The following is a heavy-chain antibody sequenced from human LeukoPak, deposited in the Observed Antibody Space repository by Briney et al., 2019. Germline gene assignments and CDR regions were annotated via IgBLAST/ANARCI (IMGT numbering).Heavy chain of an antibody. CDR3: ARWWGIAVAADY. CDR2: INPNSGGT. Sequence: VASVKVSCKASGYTFTGYYMHWVRQAPGQGLKWMGWINPNSGGTNYAQKFQGRVTMTRDTSISTAYMELSRLRSDDTAVYYCARWWGIAVAADYWGQGTLVTVSS. CDR1: GYTFTGYY. D-gene: IGHD6-19*01. J-gene: IGHJ4*02. V-gene: IGHV1-2*02.